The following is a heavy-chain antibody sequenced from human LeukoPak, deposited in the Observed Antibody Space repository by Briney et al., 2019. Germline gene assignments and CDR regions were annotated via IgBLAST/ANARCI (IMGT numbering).Heavy chain of an antibody. CDR3: APHVGGSYY. V-gene: IGHV3-7*05. CDR2: IKAGGSEK. Sequence: PGGSLRLSCATSGFSLSGHWMNWVRQPPGKGLEWVANIKAGGSEKYYVDSVKGRFTISRDNAKNSLYLQMNSLRAEDTAVYYCAPHVGGSYYWGQGTLVTVSS. J-gene: IGHJ4*02. D-gene: IGHD1-26*01. CDR1: GFSLSGHW.